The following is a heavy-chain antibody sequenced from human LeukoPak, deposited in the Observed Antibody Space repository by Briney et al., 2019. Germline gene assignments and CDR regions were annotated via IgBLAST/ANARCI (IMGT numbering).Heavy chain of an antibody. CDR3: ARGRIVKKFGFHY. CDR2: ISYDGSIK. Sequence: GGSLRLSCAASGFTFSNYAMHWVRQAPGKGVEWVAAISYDGSIKYYVDSVKGGFTISRENSQNTLYLEMISLRAEDTAVYFCARGRIVKKFGFHYWGQGSRVAVSS. CDR1: GFTFSNYA. V-gene: IGHV3-30*01. D-gene: IGHD3-10*01. J-gene: IGHJ4*02.